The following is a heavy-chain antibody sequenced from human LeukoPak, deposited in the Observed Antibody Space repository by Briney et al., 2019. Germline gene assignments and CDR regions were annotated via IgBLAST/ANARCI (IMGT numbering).Heavy chain of an antibody. CDR3: ARLSGRYRGGDY. Sequence: GESLKISCKGSGYSFTTYWIAWVRQMPGKGLEWMGIIFPRDSDTRYSPSFQGQVTFSADKSISTAYLQWSSLKASDTAMYYCARLSGRYRGGDYWGQGTLVTVSS. CDR1: GYSFTTYW. CDR2: IFPRDSDT. V-gene: IGHV5-51*01. D-gene: IGHD1-26*01. J-gene: IGHJ4*02.